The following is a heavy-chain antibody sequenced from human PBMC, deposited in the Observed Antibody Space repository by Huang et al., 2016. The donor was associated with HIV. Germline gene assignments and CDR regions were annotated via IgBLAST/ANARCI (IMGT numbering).Heavy chain of an antibody. CDR3: AKSGEGYCSGDCYHPFDS. CDR2: GSDDGNNK. Sequence: QVQLVESGGGVVQPGRSLRLSCAASGFTFGTYGMHWVRQAQGKGLEWVAVGSDDGNNKWYTDSVKGRFTVSRDNSKNAVYLQMNSLRIEDAAVYYCAKSGEGYCSGDCYHPFDSWGQGTLVTVSS. CDR1: GFTFGTYG. D-gene: IGHD2-21*02. J-gene: IGHJ4*02. V-gene: IGHV3-30*18.